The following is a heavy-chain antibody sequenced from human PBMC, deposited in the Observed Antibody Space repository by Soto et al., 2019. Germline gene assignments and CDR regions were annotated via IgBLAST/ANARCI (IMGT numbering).Heavy chain of an antibody. CDR2: ISGSGGST. CDR1: GFTFSSYA. V-gene: IGHV3-23*01. D-gene: IGHD2-15*01. CDR3: AKVVVVAATHPVRGFDY. J-gene: IGHJ4*02. Sequence: EVQLLESGGGLVQPGGSLRLSCAASGFTFSSYAMSWVRQAPGKGLEWVSAISGSGGSTYYADSVKGRFTISRDNSKNTLYLQMNSLRAEDTAVYYCAKVVVVAATHPVRGFDYWGQGTLVTVSS.